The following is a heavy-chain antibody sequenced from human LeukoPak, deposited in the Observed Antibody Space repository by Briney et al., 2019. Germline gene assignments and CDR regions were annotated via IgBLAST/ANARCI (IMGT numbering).Heavy chain of an antibody. V-gene: IGHV4-34*01. CDR2: INHRGVT. D-gene: IGHD3-16*01. CDR3: ARRSFAWGNWRLAS. J-gene: IGHJ4*02. Sequence: SETLSLTCGVHGVSLSGYYWTWIRQAPGKGLEGIGEINHRGVTNYNPSLKSRVIISIDTSKAQVSLNLTSVTAADTAVYYCARRSFAWGNWRLASRAQGTLVTVYS. CDR1: GVSLSGYY.